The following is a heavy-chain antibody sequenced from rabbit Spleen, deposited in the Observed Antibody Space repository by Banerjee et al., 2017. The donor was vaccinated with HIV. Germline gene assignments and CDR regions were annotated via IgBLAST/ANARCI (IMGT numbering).Heavy chain of an antibody. CDR3: ARSSSGDNRFDL. V-gene: IGHV1S45*01. Sequence: QEQLVESGGGLVKPEGSLTLTCKASGFSFSDRDVMCWVRKAPGKGLEWIVCIAAGSSGSTYYASWAKGRFTVSKTSSTTVTLQMTSLTAADTATYFCARSSSGDNRFDLWGQGTLVTVS. CDR2: IAAGSSGST. J-gene: IGHJ4*01. D-gene: IGHD1-1*01. CDR1: GFSFSDRDV.